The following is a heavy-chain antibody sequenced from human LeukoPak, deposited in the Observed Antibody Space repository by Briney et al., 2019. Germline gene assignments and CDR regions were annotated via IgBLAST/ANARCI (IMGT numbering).Heavy chain of an antibody. CDR2: INPSGGST. Sequence: VSVKVSCKASGYTFTSYYMHWVRQAPGQGLEWMGIINPSGGSTSYAQKFQGRVTMTRDTSTSTVYMELSSLRSEDMAVYYCAREYYYDSSGYYKPTPTFDYWGQGTLVTVSS. D-gene: IGHD3-22*01. V-gene: IGHV1-46*03. CDR3: AREYYYDSSGYYKPTPTFDY. CDR1: GYTFTSYY. J-gene: IGHJ4*02.